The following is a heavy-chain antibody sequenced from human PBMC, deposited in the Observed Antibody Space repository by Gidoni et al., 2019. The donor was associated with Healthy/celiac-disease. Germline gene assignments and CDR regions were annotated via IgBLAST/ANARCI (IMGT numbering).Heavy chain of an antibody. D-gene: IGHD6-13*01. J-gene: IGHJ5*02. CDR1: GFTFSSYG. CDR2: ISYDGSNK. CDR3: ASWYSSSWYGWFDP. V-gene: IGHV3-30*03. Sequence: QVQLVESGGGVVQPGRSLRLSWAASGFTFSSYGMHWVRQAPGKGLEWVAVISYDGSNKYYADSVKGRFTISSDNSKNTLYLQMNSLRAEDTAVYYCASWYSSSWYGWFDPWGQGTLVTVSS.